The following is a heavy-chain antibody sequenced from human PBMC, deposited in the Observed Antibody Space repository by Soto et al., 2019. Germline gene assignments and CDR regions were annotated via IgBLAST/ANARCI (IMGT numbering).Heavy chain of an antibody. V-gene: IGHV3-23*01. CDR3: ARDHGGDYYYGMDV. CDR2: ISGSGGST. J-gene: IGHJ6*02. Sequence: GGSLRLSCAASGFTFSSYAMSWVRQAPGKGLEWVSAISGSGGSTYYADSVKGRFTISRDNSKNTLYLQMNSLRAEDTAVYYCARDHGGDYYYGMDVWGQGTTVTVSS. D-gene: IGHD4-17*01. CDR1: GFTFSSYA.